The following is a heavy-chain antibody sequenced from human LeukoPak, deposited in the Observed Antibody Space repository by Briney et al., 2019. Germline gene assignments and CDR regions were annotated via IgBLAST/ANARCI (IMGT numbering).Heavy chain of an antibody. V-gene: IGHV3-7*01. Sequence: PGGSLRLSCAASGFTFSSYWMSWVRQAPGKGLEWVANIKQDGSEKYYVDSVKGRFTISRDNAKNSLYLQMNSLRAEDTAVYYCARARNYDFWSGPLGFYYYMDVWGTGTTVTVSS. CDR2: IKQDGSEK. CDR3: ARARNYDFWSGPLGFYYYMDV. CDR1: GFTFSSYW. D-gene: IGHD3-3*01. J-gene: IGHJ6*03.